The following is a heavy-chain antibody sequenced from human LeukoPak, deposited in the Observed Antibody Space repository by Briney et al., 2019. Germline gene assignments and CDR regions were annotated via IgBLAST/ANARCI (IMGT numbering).Heavy chain of an antibody. V-gene: IGHV3-21*01. CDR2: ISTNSASI. CDR3: ARGRVGQWLVDAFDI. Sequence: PGGSLRLSCTASGFTFINYSMNWVRQAPGKGLEWVSSISTNSASIYYADSVRGRFTISRDNAKNTLYLQMNSLRAEDTAVYYCARGRVGQWLVDAFDIWGQGTMVTVSS. D-gene: IGHD6-19*01. CDR1: GFTFINYS. J-gene: IGHJ3*02.